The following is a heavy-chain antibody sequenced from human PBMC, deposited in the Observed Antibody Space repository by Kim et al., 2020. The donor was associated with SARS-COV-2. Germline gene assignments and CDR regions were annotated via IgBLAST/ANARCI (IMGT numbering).Heavy chain of an antibody. V-gene: IGHV4-4*02. J-gene: IGHJ6*02. Sequence: SRVTISVDKSKNQFSLKLSSVTAADTAVYYCARDNSGSYGAMDYYYGMDVWGQGTTVTVSS. D-gene: IGHD1-26*01. CDR3: ARDNSGSYGAMDYYYGMDV.